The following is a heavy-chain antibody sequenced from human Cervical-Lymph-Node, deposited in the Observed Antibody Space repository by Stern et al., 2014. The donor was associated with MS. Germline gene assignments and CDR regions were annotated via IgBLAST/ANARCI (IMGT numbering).Heavy chain of an antibody. CDR1: GGSVSSGGYF. Sequence: VQLVESGPGLVKPLQTLSLTCTVSGGSVSSGGYFWNWIRQHPGKGPGWIGHVYYSGRIAYNPSLKSRVTISVDTSKNQFSLRLRSVTAADTAVYYCARNPALWYFDLWGRGTLAAVSS. J-gene: IGHJ2*01. CDR3: ARNPALWYFDL. CDR2: VYYSGRI. V-gene: IGHV4-31*03. D-gene: IGHD3-3*02.